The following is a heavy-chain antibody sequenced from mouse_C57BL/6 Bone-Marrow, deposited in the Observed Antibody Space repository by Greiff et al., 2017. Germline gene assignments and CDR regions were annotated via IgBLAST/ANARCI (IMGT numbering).Heavy chain of an antibody. Sequence: QVQKQSGAELAKPGASVKLSCKASGYTFTSYWMHWVKQRPGQGLEWIRYINPSSGYTKYNQKFKDKATLTADKSSSTAYMQLSSLTYEDSAVYYCERMYYFDYGGQGTTLTVSS. CDR1: GYTFTSYW. CDR2: INPSSGYT. CDR3: ERMYYFDY. V-gene: IGHV1-7*01. J-gene: IGHJ2*01.